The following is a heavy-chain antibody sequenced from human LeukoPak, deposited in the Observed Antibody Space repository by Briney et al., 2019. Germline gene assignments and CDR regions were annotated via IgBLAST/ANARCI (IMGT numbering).Heavy chain of an antibody. CDR2: IIPIFGTA. V-gene: IGHV1-69*05. J-gene: IGHJ4*02. Sequence: SVKVSCKASGGTFSSYAISWVRQAPGQGLEWMGGIIPIFGTANYAQKLQGRVTMTTDTSTSTAYMELRSLRSDDTAVYYCAKSITIFGVVHFDYWGQGTLVTVSS. CDR3: AKSITIFGVVHFDY. CDR1: GGTFSSYA. D-gene: IGHD3-3*01.